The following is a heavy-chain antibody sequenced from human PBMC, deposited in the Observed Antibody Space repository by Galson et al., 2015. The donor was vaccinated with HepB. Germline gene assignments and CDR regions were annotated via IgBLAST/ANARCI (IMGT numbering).Heavy chain of an antibody. CDR2: ISGGGGKT. J-gene: IGHJ6*02. V-gene: IGHV3-23*01. D-gene: IGHD1-26*01. Sequence: SLRLSCAASGFIFNNYAMTWVRQPPGKGLEWVSSISGGGGKTFYSESVKGRFTISRDHSKNTLLLQMNSLRADDTAVYSCAKSLRHYPYDMDVWGPGTTVSVSS. CDR1: GFIFNNYA. CDR3: AKSLRHYPYDMDV.